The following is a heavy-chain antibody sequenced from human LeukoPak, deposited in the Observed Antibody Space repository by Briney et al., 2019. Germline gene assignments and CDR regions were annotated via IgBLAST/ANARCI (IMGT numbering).Heavy chain of an antibody. CDR1: GGSISRSSYY. CDR3: ARDPYDFWSGVQDY. D-gene: IGHD3-3*01. CDR2: IYYSGST. J-gene: IGHJ4*02. Sequence: SETLSLTCTVSGGSISRSSYYWGWIRQPPGKGLEWIGSIYYSGSTYYNPSLKSRVTISVDTSKNQFSLKLSSVTAADTAVYYCARDPYDFWSGVQDYRGQGTLVTVSS. V-gene: IGHV4-39*07.